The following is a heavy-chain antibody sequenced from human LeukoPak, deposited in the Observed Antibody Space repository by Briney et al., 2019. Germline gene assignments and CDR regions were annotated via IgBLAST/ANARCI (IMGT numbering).Heavy chain of an antibody. V-gene: IGHV3-21*01. J-gene: IGHJ4*02. CDR1: RFTFSSYS. CDR2: ISSSSSYI. D-gene: IGHD2-2*01. CDR3: ARSLMAGSSTSCYDY. Sequence: GGSLRLSCAASRFTFSSYSMNWVRQAPGKGLEWVSSISSSSSYIYYADSVKGRFTISRDNAKNSLYLQMNSLRAEDTAVYYCARSLMAGSSTSCYDYWGQGTLVTVSS.